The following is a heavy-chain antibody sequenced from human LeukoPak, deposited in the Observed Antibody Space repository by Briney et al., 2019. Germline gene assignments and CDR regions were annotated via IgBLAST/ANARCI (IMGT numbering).Heavy chain of an antibody. CDR2: IYSGGST. Sequence: PGGSLRLSCAASGFTVSSNYMRWVRQAPGKGLEWVSVIYSGGSTYYADSVKGRFTISRDNSKNTLYLQMNSLRAEDTAVYYCARESHSSDPFRKRFDPWGQGTLVTVSS. D-gene: IGHD6-19*01. CDR3: ARESHSSDPFRKRFDP. V-gene: IGHV3-66*01. J-gene: IGHJ5*02. CDR1: GFTVSSNY.